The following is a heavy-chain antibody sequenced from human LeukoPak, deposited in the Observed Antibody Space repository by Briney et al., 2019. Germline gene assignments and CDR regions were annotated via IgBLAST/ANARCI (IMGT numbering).Heavy chain of an antibody. Sequence: PGGSLRLSCAASGFTFSSYGMHWVPQAPGKGLEWVAVISYDGSNKYYADSVKGRFTISRDNSKNTLYLQMNSLRAEDTAVYYCAKDQVRILYYYYGMDVWGQGTTVTVSS. CDR1: GFTFSSYG. CDR2: ISYDGSNK. V-gene: IGHV3-30*18. CDR3: AKDQVRILYYYYGMDV. D-gene: IGHD1-1*01. J-gene: IGHJ6*02.